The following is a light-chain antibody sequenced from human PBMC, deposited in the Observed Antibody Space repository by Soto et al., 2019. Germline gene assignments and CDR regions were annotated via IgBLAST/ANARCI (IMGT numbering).Light chain of an antibody. CDR1: QSISSW. Sequence: DIQMTQSPSTLSASVGDRVTINCRASQSISSWLAWYQQKPGKAPKLLIYKAASLESGVPSRFSGSGSGTDFTLTISSLQPEDFATYYCQQSYSTPPYTFGQGTKLDMK. V-gene: IGKV1-5*03. CDR2: KAA. J-gene: IGKJ2*01. CDR3: QQSYSTPPYT.